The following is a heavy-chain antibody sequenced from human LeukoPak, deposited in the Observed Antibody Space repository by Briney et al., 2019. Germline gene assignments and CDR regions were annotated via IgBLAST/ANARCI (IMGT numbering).Heavy chain of an antibody. CDR1: GFTFSSYA. CDR3: ARDLYGGNPSNQFDY. Sequence: GGSLRLSCAASGFTFSSYAMHWVRQAPGKGLEWVAVISHDGSNKYYADSVKGRFTISRDNSKNTLYLQMNSLRAEDTAVYYCARDLYGGNPSNQFDYWGQGTLVTVSS. J-gene: IGHJ4*02. V-gene: IGHV3-30-3*01. CDR2: ISHDGSNK. D-gene: IGHD4-23*01.